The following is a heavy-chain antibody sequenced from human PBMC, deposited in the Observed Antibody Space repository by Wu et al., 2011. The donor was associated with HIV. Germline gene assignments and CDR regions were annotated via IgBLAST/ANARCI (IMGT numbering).Heavy chain of an antibody. Sequence: QVQLVQSGAEVKKPGASVKVSCKASGYTFTNYAIHWVRQAPGQGLEWMGWINPNSGGTNYAQKFQGRATMTRDTSINTAYMDLSSLRSDDSAVYYCARDPGIAATGMFGWGQGTLVTVSS. J-gene: IGHJ4*02. CDR3: ARDPGIAATGMFG. D-gene: IGHD6-13*01. CDR2: INPNSGGT. CDR1: GYTFTNYA. V-gene: IGHV1-2*02.